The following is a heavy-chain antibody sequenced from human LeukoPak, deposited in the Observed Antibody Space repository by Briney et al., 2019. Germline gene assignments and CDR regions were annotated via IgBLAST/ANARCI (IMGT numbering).Heavy chain of an antibody. CDR2: IYTSGST. CDR1: GGSISSYY. J-gene: IGHJ5*02. V-gene: IGHV4-4*07. Sequence: KTSETLSLTCTVSGGSISSYYWSWIRQPAGKGLEWIGRIYTSGSTNYNPSLKSRVTMSVDTSKNQFSLKLSSVTAADTAVYYCARDGAYGVHNWFDPWGQGTLVTVSS. D-gene: IGHD2-21*01. CDR3: ARDGAYGVHNWFDP.